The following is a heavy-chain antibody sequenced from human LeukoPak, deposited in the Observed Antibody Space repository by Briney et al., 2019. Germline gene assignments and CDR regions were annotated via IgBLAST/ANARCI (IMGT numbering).Heavy chain of an antibody. CDR2: IGSSGGGI. CDR1: GFTFSTYT. Sequence: GRSLRLSCAASGFTFSTYTMYWVRHPPGKRLEWVSIIGSSGGGIHYADSVKGRFTISRDNSKNALYLQMNSLRVEDTAVYYCAIDPNWGTHSWGQGVLVTVSS. D-gene: IGHD7-27*01. CDR3: AIDPNWGTHS. V-gene: IGHV3-23*01. J-gene: IGHJ4*02.